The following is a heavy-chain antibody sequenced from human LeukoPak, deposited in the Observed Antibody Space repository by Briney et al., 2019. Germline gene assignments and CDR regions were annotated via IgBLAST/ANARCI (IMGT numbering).Heavy chain of an antibody. CDR2: ISYDGSNK. Sequence: PGGSLRLSCAASGFLFSSYAIHWVRQAPGKGLEWVAVISYDGSNKNYADSVKGRFTVSRDNSKNTLYLQMNSLRAEDTAVYYCAKSIRGIISDAFDIRGQGTMVTVSS. CDR3: AKSIRGIISDAFDI. D-gene: IGHD3-10*01. CDR1: GFLFSSYA. V-gene: IGHV3-30-3*02. J-gene: IGHJ3*02.